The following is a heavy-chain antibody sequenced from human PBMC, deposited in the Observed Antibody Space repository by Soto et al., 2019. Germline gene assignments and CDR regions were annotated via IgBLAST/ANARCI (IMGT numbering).Heavy chain of an antibody. CDR1: GITFSNYG. CDR3: AKSDRCSTTSCYQVN. D-gene: IGHD2-2*01. Sequence: PGGALRLSCEASGITFSNYGINWVRQAPGKGLEWVSVIWCGGSNKYYADSVKGRFTISRDNSKNTLYLQMNSLRAEDTAGYYWAKSDRCSTTSCYQVNWGQGTLVTVSS. J-gene: IGHJ4*02. V-gene: IGHV3-33*06. CDR2: IWCGGSNK.